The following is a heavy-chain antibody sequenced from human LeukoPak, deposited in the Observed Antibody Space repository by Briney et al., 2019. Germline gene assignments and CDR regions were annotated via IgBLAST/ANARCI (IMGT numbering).Heavy chain of an antibody. CDR3: ARAHSSGWLGSDAFDI. CDR2: IYHSGST. J-gene: IGHJ3*02. Sequence: SETLSLTCAVYGGSFSGYYWSWIRQPPGKGLGWIGEIYHSGSTNYNPSLKSRVTISVDKSKNQFSLKLSSVTAADTAVYYCARAHSSGWLGSDAFDIWGQGTMVTVSS. CDR1: GGSFSGYY. V-gene: IGHV4-34*01. D-gene: IGHD6-19*01.